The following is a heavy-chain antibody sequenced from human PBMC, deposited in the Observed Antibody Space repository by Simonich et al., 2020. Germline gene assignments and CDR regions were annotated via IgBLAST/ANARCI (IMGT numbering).Heavy chain of an antibody. CDR2: IYYGGRT. D-gene: IGHD2-8*01. J-gene: IGHJ4*02. V-gene: IGHV4-39*01. CDR1: GGSISSSGYY. Sequence: QLQLQESGPGLVKPSETLSLTCTVSGGSISSSGYYWGWIRQPPGKGLEWIGSIYYGGRTSYNPSRKSRVTISVDTSKNQFSLKLGSVTAADTAVYYCARQRVLMVYAIDYWGQGTLVTVSS. CDR3: ARQRVLMVYAIDY.